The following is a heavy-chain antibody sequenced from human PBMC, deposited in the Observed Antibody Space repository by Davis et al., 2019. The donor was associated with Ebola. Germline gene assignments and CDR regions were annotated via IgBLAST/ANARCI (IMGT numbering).Heavy chain of an antibody. V-gene: IGHV1-18*01. CDR2: ITVYNGNT. CDR1: GYSFTDNG. Sequence: ASVKVSCKATGYSFTDNGISWVRQAPGQGLEWMGRITVYNGNTYYAQRVQGRVTMTIDTSSTTAYMELRSLRSDDTAVYYCARDALAYYDSSGYYVGSTFDYWGQGTLVTVST. D-gene: IGHD3-22*01. CDR3: ARDALAYYDSSGYYVGSTFDY. J-gene: IGHJ4*02.